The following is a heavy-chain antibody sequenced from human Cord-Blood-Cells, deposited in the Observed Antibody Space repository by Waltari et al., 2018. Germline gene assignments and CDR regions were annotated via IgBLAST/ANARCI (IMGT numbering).Heavy chain of an antibody. V-gene: IGHV1-3*01. CDR2: INAGNGNT. D-gene: IGHD6-6*01. Sequence: QVQLVQSGAEVKKPGASVKVSCEASGYTFTSYAMHWVRQAPGQRLEWMGWINAGNGNTKYSQKFQGRVTITRDTSASTAYMELSSLRSEDTAVYYCARDEYSSSYYYYYMDVWGKGTTVTVSS. CDR3: ARDEYSSSYYYYYMDV. CDR1: GYTFTSYA. J-gene: IGHJ6*03.